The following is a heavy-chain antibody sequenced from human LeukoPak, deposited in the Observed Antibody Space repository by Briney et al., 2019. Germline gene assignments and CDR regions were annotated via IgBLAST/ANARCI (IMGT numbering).Heavy chain of an antibody. D-gene: IGHD7-27*01. V-gene: IGHV3-23*01. Sequence: GGSLRLSCEASGFTFGTYGMTWVREAPGKGLEWVSGITGSSTWTYYADSVKGRFTISRDNSKNTLQLQMHSLRAEDTAIYYCARELVSLGTGYFDLWGRGTLVTVSS. J-gene: IGHJ2*01. CDR1: GFTFGTYG. CDR2: ITGSSTWT. CDR3: ARELVSLGTGYFDL.